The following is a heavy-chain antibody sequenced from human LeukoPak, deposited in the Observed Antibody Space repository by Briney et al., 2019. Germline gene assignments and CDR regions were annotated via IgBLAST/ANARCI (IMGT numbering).Heavy chain of an antibody. CDR2: LYPNNGGS. Sequence: GASVTVSCKASGYTFTDYYIHWVRQPPGQGLEWLGCLYPNNGGSDYGQNFKGRVTMNKGTSFSTTYLEPEKTGIYDTAGYYCAVAQGNCPVPFGGQGTLVTVSS. CDR3: AVAQGNCPVPF. D-gene: IGHD1-7*01. J-gene: IGHJ4*02. V-gene: IGHV1-2*02. CDR1: GYTFTDYY.